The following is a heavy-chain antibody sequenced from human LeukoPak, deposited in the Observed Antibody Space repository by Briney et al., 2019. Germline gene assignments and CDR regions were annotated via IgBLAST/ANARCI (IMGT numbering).Heavy chain of an antibody. D-gene: IGHD3-22*01. CDR3: ARKNYYDSSGYYLYYFDY. Sequence: SETLSLTCAVYGGSFSGYYWSWIRQPPGKGLEWIGEINHSGSTNYNPSLKSRVTISVDTSKNQFSLKLSSVTAADTAVYYCARKNYYDSSGYYLYYFDYWGQGTLVTVSS. CDR1: GGSFSGYY. J-gene: IGHJ4*02. CDR2: INHSGST. V-gene: IGHV4-34*01.